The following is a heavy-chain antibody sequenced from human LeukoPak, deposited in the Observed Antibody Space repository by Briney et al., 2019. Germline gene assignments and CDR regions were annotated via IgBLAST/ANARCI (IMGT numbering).Heavy chain of an antibody. J-gene: IGHJ4*02. CDR3: ARTFFYDSSGYSHFDY. CDR1: GGSISSSSYF. CDR2: IYYSGST. V-gene: IGHV4-39*07. Sequence: PSETLSLTCTVSGGSISSSSYFWVWIRQPPGKGLEWIGSIYYSGSTYYNPSLKSRVTISVDTSKNKFSLKLSSVTAADTAVYYCARTFFYDSSGYSHFDYWGQGTLVTVSS. D-gene: IGHD3-22*01.